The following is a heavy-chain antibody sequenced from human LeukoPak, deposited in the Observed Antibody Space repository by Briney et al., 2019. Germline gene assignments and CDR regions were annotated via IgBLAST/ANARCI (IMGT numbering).Heavy chain of an antibody. CDR2: ISYDGSNK. CDR3: ARAPDFWSGNYYYYMDV. J-gene: IGHJ6*03. Sequence: GGSLRLSCAASGFTFSSYAMHWVRQAPGKGLEWVAVISYDGSNKYYADSVKGRFTISRDNSKNTLYLQMNSLRAEDTAVYYCARAPDFWSGNYYYYMDVWGKGTTVTVSS. D-gene: IGHD3-3*01. V-gene: IGHV3-30-3*01. CDR1: GFTFSSYA.